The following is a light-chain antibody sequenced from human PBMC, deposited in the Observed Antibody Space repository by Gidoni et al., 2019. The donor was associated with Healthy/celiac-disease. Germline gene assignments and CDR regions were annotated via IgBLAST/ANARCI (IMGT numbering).Light chain of an antibody. CDR2: QGS. CDR3: QAWDSSTEV. Sequence: SYEPTQPPSVTVAPGQTASITCTGDKLGDKYACWYQQKPGQSHVLVIYQGSKRPSGIPERFSGSNSGNTATLTLSGTQAMDEADYYCQAWDSSTEVFGTGTKVTVL. V-gene: IGLV3-1*01. CDR1: KLGDKY. J-gene: IGLJ1*01.